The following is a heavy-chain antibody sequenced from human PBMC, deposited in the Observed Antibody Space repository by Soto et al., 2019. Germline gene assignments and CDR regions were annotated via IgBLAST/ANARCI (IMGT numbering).Heavy chain of an antibody. CDR2: IIPIPGIT. Sequence: QVQLVQSGAEVKKPGSSVKVSCKASGGTFSSYTISWVRQAPGQGLEWMGRIIPIPGITNYAQKFQGRVTITADKSTSTAYMELSSLRSEDTAVYYCARGHYCSGGSCYQYVNQWGQGTLVTVSS. J-gene: IGHJ4*02. CDR1: GGTFSSYT. CDR3: ARGHYCSGGSCYQYVNQ. V-gene: IGHV1-69*02. D-gene: IGHD2-15*01.